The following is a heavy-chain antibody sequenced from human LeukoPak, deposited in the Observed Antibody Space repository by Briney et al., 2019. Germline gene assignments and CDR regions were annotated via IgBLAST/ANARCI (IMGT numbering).Heavy chain of an antibody. D-gene: IGHD3-10*01. CDR2: INHSGST. V-gene: IGHV4-34*01. CDR3: ARAKSYGSGSYYGLSY. Sequence: SETLSLTCAVYGGSFSGYYWSWIRQPPGKELEWIGEINHSGSTNYNPSLKSRVTISVDTSKNQFSLKLSSVTAADTAVYYCARAKSYGSGSYYGLSYWGQGTLVTVSS. CDR1: GGSFSGYY. J-gene: IGHJ4*02.